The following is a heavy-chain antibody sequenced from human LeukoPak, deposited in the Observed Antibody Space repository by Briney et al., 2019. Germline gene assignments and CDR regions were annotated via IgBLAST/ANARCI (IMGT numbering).Heavy chain of an antibody. CDR3: VRDLSGINATSRGEDY. CDR1: GYTFNGYY. D-gene: IGHD1-20*01. CDR2: INPKNGDT. Sequence: GASVKVSCKASGYTFNGYYMYWVRQAPGQGLEWMGRINPKNGDTNYAQKFRGRVTMTRDTSINIAYMELNRLRSDDTAVYYCVRDLSGINATSRGEDYWGQGTLVTVSS. V-gene: IGHV1-2*06. J-gene: IGHJ4*02.